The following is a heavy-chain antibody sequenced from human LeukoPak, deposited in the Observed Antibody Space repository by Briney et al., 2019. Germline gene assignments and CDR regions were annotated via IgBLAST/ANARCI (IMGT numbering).Heavy chain of an antibody. D-gene: IGHD6-19*01. CDR1: GGSISSYY. J-gene: IGHJ4*02. Sequence: PSETLSLTCTVSGGSISSYYWNWIRQPPGKGLEWIGYISYSGSTDYNPSLKSRVTISIDTSKNQFSLKLSSVTAADTAIYYCARDSDSGTYSWGQGTLVTVSS. V-gene: IGHV4-59*01. CDR3: ARDSDSGTYS. CDR2: ISYSGST.